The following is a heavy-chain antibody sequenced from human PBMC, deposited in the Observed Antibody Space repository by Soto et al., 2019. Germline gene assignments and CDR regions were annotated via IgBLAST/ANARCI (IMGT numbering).Heavy chain of an antibody. D-gene: IGHD5-12*01. V-gene: IGHV3-23*01. CDR2: IIGSGDKT. CDR1: GFTFSSYA. Sequence: EVQLLESGGGLVQPGGSLRLSCAASGFTFSSYAMSWVRQAPGKGLEWVSAIIGSGDKTYYADSVKGRFTISRDNSRNTLYVQMNSLRAEETAVYYCEEAIVDTGGNFDYWGQGTLVTVSS. J-gene: IGHJ4*02. CDR3: EEAIVDTGGNFDY.